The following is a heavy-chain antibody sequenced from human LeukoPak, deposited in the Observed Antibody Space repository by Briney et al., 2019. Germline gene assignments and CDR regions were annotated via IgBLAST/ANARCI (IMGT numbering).Heavy chain of an antibody. CDR1: GGSISSYY. CDR3: ARDTRQHTYYDFWSGYYLDAFDI. J-gene: IGHJ3*02. Sequence: SETLCLTCTVSGGSISSYYWSWIRQRAGKGLEWIGRIYTSGSTNYNPSLKSRVSMSVDTSKNQFSLKLSSVTAADTAVYYCARDTRQHTYYDFWSGYYLDAFDIWGQGTMVTVSS. V-gene: IGHV4-4*07. D-gene: IGHD3-3*01. CDR2: IYTSGST.